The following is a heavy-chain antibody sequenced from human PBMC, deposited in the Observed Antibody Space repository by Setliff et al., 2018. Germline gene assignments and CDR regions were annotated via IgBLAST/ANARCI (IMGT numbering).Heavy chain of an antibody. Sequence: PSETLSLTCTVSGYSISSGYYWGWIRQPPGKGLEWIGSIYHSGSTNYNPSLKSRVTISVDKSKNQFPLKLSFVTAADTAVYYCARDRSRGGGAFDIWGQGTMVTVSS. CDR1: GYSISSGYY. J-gene: IGHJ3*02. V-gene: IGHV4-38-2*02. D-gene: IGHD2-15*01. CDR3: ARDRSRGGGAFDI. CDR2: IYHSGST.